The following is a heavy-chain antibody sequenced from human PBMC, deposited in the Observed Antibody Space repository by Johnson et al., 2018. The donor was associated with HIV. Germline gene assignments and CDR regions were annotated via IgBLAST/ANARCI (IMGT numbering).Heavy chain of an antibody. CDR1: GFTFSSYW. Sequence: MLLVESGGGLVQPGGSLRLSCAASGFTFSSYWMSWVRQAPGKGLEWVANIKQDGSEKYYSGSVKGRFTISRDNSNNTVYLQMNSLRAEDTAVYYSARVGDGSGYYFDAFDIWGQGTMVTVSS. CDR3: ARVGDGSGYYFDAFDI. D-gene: IGHD3-22*01. J-gene: IGHJ3*02. CDR2: IKQDGSEK. V-gene: IGHV3-7*01.